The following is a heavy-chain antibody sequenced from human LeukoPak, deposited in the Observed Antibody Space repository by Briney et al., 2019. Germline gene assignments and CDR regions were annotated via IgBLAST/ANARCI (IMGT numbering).Heavy chain of an antibody. Sequence: PSETLSLTCTVSGGSISSGSYYWSWIRQPAGKGLEWIGRIYTSGSTNYNPSLKSRVTISVDTSKNQFSLKLSSVTAADTAVYYCARQLYGDYGVGGWFDPWGQGTLVTVSS. CDR3: ARQLYGDYGVGGWFDP. CDR2: IYTSGST. D-gene: IGHD4-17*01. CDR1: GGSISSGSYY. J-gene: IGHJ5*02. V-gene: IGHV4-61*02.